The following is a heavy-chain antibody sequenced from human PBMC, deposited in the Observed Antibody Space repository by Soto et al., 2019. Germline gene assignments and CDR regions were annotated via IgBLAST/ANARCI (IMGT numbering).Heavy chain of an antibody. J-gene: IGHJ5*02. CDR2: TYFRAKWYN. CDR1: VDSVSRNTAS. CDR3: AKGDNLGPKTGYAFDP. V-gene: IGHV6-1*01. D-gene: IGHD5-12*01. Sequence: SQTLSLTCSISVDSVSRNTASSSWIRQSPSRGLEWVGRTYFRAKWYNDYAVSVKSRIIINPDTSNNQFSLQLNSVTPEDTAVYFCAKGDNLGPKTGYAFDPWGQGIMATVSS.